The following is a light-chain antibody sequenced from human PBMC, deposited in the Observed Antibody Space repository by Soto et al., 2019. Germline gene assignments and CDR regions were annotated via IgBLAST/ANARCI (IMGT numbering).Light chain of an antibody. CDR1: QSISSW. V-gene: IGKV1-39*01. J-gene: IGKJ1*01. Sequence: QMTQSPSTLSASVGDRVTITCRASQSISSWLAWYQQKPGKAPKVLIFDASSLQSGVPSRFSGSGSGTDFTLTISSLQPEDFATYYCQQSYSTPRTSGQRTKADVK. CDR2: DAS. CDR3: QQSYSTPRT.